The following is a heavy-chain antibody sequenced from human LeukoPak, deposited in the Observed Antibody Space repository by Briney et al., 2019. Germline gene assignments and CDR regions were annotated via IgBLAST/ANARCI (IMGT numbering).Heavy chain of an antibody. CDR1: GFTFSSYA. CDR2: ISGSGGST. D-gene: IGHD2-2*01. CDR3: AKDQSCSGSTCNYYYYFYMDV. V-gene: IGHV3-23*01. Sequence: GRRLRLSCAASGFTFSSYAMTWVRQATGKGLEWVSSISGSGGSTDYADSVKGQFTFSRDNSKNTLSMQMNSLRVADTAVYYCAKDQSCSGSTCNYYYYFYMDVWGKGTAVTVSS. J-gene: IGHJ6*03.